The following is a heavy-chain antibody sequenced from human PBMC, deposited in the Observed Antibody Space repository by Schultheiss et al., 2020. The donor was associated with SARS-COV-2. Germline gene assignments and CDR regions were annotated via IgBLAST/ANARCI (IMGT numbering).Heavy chain of an antibody. Sequence: SETLSLTCAISGDSVSSNSAAWNWIRQSPSRGLEWLGRTYYRSKWYNDYAVSPKSRMTLNPDTSKSQLSLQLNTVTPEDTAVYYCARSAAVGPDYWGQGTLVTVSS. D-gene: IGHD6-19*01. V-gene: IGHV6-1*01. CDR3: ARSAAVGPDY. CDR1: GDSVSSNSAA. J-gene: IGHJ4*02. CDR2: TYYRSKWYN.